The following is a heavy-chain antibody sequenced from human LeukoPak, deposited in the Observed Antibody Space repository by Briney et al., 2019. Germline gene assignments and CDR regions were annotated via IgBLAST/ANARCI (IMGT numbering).Heavy chain of an antibody. Sequence: ETLSLTCAVYGGSFSTYYWSWIRQPPGKGPEWVSSISSSSSYIYYADSVKGRFTISRDNAKNSLYLQMNSLRAEDTAVYYCARDPSYYYDSSGYFDYWGQGTLVTVSS. CDR1: GGSFSTYY. V-gene: IGHV3-21*01. D-gene: IGHD3-22*01. CDR3: ARDPSYYYDSSGYFDY. J-gene: IGHJ4*02. CDR2: ISSSSSYI.